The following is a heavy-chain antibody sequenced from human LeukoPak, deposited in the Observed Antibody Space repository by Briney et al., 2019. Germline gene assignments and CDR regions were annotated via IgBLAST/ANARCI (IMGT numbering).Heavy chain of an antibody. V-gene: IGHV1-3*01. CDR2: INAGNGNT. CDR3: ARFAVPAAAFDY. Sequence: ASVKVSCKASGYTFTSYAMHWVRQAPGQRLEWMGWINAGNGNTKYSQKFQGRVTITRDTSASTAYMELSSLRSEDTAVYYYARFAVPAAAFDYWGQGTLVTVSS. J-gene: IGHJ4*02. CDR1: GYTFTSYA. D-gene: IGHD2-2*01.